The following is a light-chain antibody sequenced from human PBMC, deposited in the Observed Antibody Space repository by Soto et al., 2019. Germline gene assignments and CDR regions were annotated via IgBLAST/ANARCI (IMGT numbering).Light chain of an antibody. V-gene: IGKV3-20*01. J-gene: IGKJ1*01. CDR2: GAS. CDR1: QSISSSY. CDR3: QQYDSSPWT. Sequence: EIVLTQSPGTLSLSPGERATLSCRASQSISSSYLAWYQQKPGQAPRLLIYGASSRATGIPDRFSGSGSGTDFTLIISRLEPEDFAVYYCQQYDSSPWTFGQGTNVEIK.